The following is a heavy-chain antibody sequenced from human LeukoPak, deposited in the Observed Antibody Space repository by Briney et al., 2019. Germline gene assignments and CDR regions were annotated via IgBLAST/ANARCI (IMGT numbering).Heavy chain of an antibody. Sequence: PGRSLRLSCAASGFTFSSYGMHWVRQAPGERLEYVSAISSGGGSTYYADSVEGRFTISRDNSKSTLYLQMSSLRADDTAVYYCVKTTSSYYYDYWGQGTLVTVSS. CDR3: VKTTSSYYYDY. V-gene: IGHV3-64D*06. CDR1: GFTFSSYG. D-gene: IGHD3-22*01. CDR2: ISSGGGST. J-gene: IGHJ4*02.